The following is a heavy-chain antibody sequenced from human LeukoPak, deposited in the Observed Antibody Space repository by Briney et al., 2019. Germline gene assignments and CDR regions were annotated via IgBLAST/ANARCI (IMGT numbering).Heavy chain of an antibody. CDR3: AXXRYYYGSGSYRGEYYFDY. Sequence: SETLSLTCAVYGGSFSGYYWSWIRQPPGKGLEWIGEINHSGSTNYNPSLKSRVTISVDTSKNQFSLKLSSVTAADTAVYYCAXXRYYYGSGSYRGEYYFDYWGQGTLVTVSS. CDR1: GGSFSGYY. D-gene: IGHD3-10*01. V-gene: IGHV4-34*01. CDR2: INHSGST. J-gene: IGHJ4*02.